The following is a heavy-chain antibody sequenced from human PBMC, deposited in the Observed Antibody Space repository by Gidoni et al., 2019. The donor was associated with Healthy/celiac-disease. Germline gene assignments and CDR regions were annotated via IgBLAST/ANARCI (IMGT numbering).Heavy chain of an antibody. CDR1: GGSISSSRYY. D-gene: IGHD2-21*02. J-gene: IGHJ4*02. CDR3: ARHKLEEVVVTAIPSSPFDY. CDR2: IYYSGST. Sequence: QLQLQESGPGLVKPSETLSLTCTVSGGSISSSRYYWGWIRQPPGKGLEWSGSIYYSGSTYYNPSLKSRVTISVDTSKNQFSLKLSSVTAADTAVYYCARHKLEEVVVTAIPSSPFDYWGQGTLVTVSS. V-gene: IGHV4-39*01.